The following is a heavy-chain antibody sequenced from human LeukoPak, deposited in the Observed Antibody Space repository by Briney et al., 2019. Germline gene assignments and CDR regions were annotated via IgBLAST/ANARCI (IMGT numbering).Heavy chain of an antibody. D-gene: IGHD4-17*01. CDR2: VYYTGST. CDR1: GDFISTYY. V-gene: IGHV4-59*08. Sequence: SETLSLTCTVSGDFISTYYWSWIRQPPGKGLEWIGYVYYTGSTNYNPSLKGRVTISVDTSKNQFSLKLSSVTAADTAVCYCARHDRSGIDPDYGDFYWGQGTLVTVSS. J-gene: IGHJ4*02. CDR3: ARHDRSGIDPDYGDFY.